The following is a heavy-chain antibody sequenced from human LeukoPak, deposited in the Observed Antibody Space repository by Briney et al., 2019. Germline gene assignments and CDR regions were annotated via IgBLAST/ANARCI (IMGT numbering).Heavy chain of an antibody. D-gene: IGHD4-17*01. Sequence: ASVTVSCKASGYTFTSYGISWVRQAPGQGLEWMGWISAYNSNTNYAQKLQGRVTMTTDTSTSTAYMELRSLRSDDTAVYYCARGDYGDYGATPYYYYMDVWGKGTTVTISS. J-gene: IGHJ6*03. V-gene: IGHV1-18*01. CDR3: ARGDYGDYGATPYYYYMDV. CDR2: ISAYNSNT. CDR1: GYTFTSYG.